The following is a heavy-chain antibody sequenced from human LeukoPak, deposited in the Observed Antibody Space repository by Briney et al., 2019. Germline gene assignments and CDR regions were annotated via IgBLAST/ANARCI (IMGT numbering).Heavy chain of an antibody. CDR2: IAFDDTDR. J-gene: IGHJ4*02. Sequence: GGSLRLSCAASGFTFSSYAMHWVRQAPGKGLEWVAAIAFDDTDRYYIDSVKGRFTISRDDSKNTLYLHMTSLRAEDTAVYYCTNSDDYGDYWGQGTLVTVSS. V-gene: IGHV3-30*04. CDR3: TNSDDYGDY. CDR1: GFTFSSYA.